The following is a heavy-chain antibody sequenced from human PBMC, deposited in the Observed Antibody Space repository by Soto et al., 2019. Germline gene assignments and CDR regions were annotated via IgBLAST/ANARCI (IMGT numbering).Heavy chain of an antibody. CDR3: ARVLTAAGFDY. CDR2: ISAYNGNT. CDR1: GYTFPSYG. J-gene: IGHJ4*02. D-gene: IGHD6-13*01. Sequence: QVQLVQSGAEVKKPGASVKVSCKASGYTFPSYGIRWVRQAPGQGLEWMGWISAYNGNTNYAQKLQGRVTMTTDTTTSTAYMELRSLRSDDTAVEDWARVLTAAGFDYWGQGTLVTVSS. V-gene: IGHV1-18*01.